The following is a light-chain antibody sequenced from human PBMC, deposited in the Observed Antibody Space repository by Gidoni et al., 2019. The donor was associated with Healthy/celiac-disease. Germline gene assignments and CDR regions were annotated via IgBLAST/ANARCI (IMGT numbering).Light chain of an antibody. V-gene: IGKV1-39*01. CDR2: AAS. CDR3: QQSYRT. J-gene: IGKJ3*01. CDR1: QSISSY. Sequence: DIQMTQSPSSLSASVGDRVTITCRASQSISSYLNWYQQKPGKAPKLLIYAASSLQSGDPSRFSGSGSGTDFTLTISSLQPEDFATYYCQQSYRTFGPGTKVDIK.